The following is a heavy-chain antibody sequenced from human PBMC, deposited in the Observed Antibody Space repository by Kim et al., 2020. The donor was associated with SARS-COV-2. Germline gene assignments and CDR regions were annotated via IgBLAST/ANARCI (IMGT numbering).Heavy chain of an antibody. CDR3: AKGRSGVTVSLFDY. CDR2: TYYRSRWYN. J-gene: IGHJ4*02. CDR1: GDSVSSNSAS. Sequence: SQTLSLTCVISGDSVSSNSASWNWIRQSPSRGLEWLGRTYYRSRWYNDYAVSVKSQITINPDTSKNQFSLHLNSVTPEDTAVYYCAKGRSGVTVSLFDYWGQGTLVTVSS. V-gene: IGHV6-1*01. D-gene: IGHD2-21*02.